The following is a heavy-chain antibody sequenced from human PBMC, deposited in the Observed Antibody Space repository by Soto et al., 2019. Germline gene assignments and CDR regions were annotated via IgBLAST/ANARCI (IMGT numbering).Heavy chain of an antibody. J-gene: IGHJ4*02. CDR1: GFTFSSYS. Sequence: PGGSLRLSCAASGFTFSSYSMNWVRQAPGKGLERVSSISSSSSYIYYADSVKGRFTISRDNAKNSLYLQMNSLRAEDTAVYYCARDPGGFWSGYYTSVEFDYWGQGTLVTVSS. CDR2: ISSSSSYI. CDR3: ARDPGGFWSGYYTSVEFDY. V-gene: IGHV3-21*01. D-gene: IGHD3-3*01.